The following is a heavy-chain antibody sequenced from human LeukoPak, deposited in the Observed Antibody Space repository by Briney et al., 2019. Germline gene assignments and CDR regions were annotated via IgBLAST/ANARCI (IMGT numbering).Heavy chain of an antibody. CDR2: INPNSGGT. D-gene: IGHD3-10*01. V-gene: IGHV1-2*06. Sequence: GASVKVSCKASGYTFTGYYMHWVRQAPGQGLEWMGRINPNSGGTNYAQKFQGRVTMTRDTSISTAYMELSRLRSDDTAVYYCALSGAHSGNPPDYWGQGTLVTVSS. CDR3: ALSGAHSGNPPDY. J-gene: IGHJ4*02. CDR1: GYTFTGYY.